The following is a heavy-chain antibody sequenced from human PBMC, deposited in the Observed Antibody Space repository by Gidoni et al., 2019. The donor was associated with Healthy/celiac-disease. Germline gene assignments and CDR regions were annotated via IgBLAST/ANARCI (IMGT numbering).Heavy chain of an antibody. J-gene: IGHJ6*02. D-gene: IGHD3-10*01. CDR1: GGTFSIYA. Sequence: QLVQSGAEVKKPGSSVKVSCKASGGTFSIYAICWVRQAPGQGLEWMGGIIPIFGTANYAQKFQGRVTITADESTSTAYMELSSRRYEDTAVYYCASSYYGSGSYYDNSDYYYGMDVWGQGTTVTVSS. CDR2: IIPIFGTA. CDR3: ASSYYGSGSYYDNSDYYYGMDV. V-gene: IGHV1-69*01.